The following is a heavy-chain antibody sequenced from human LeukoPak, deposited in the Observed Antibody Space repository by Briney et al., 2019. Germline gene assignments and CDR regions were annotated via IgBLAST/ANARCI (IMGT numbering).Heavy chain of an antibody. V-gene: IGHV3-7*03. CDR2: IKQDGSEK. CDR1: GFTFSIYW. CDR3: AKPARTDYADY. Sequence: GGSLRLSCAASGFTFSIYWMTWVRQAPGKGLEWVANIKQDGSEKYYIDSVKGRFTISRDNAKNSLYLQMNSLRAEDTAVYYCAKPARTDYADYWGKGTLVTVSS. J-gene: IGHJ4*02. D-gene: IGHD1-14*01.